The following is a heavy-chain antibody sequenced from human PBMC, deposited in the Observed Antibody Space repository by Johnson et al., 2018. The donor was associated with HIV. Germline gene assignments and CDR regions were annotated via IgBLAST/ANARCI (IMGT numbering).Heavy chain of an antibody. Sequence: QVQLVESGGGVVQPGRSLRLSCAASGFTFSTYAMHWVRQAPGKGLEWVSGINWNGGSTGYADSVKGRFTISRDNSKNTLYLQMNSLRAEDTAVYFCARDRRYYDSSGYYHDACDIWGQGTMVTVSS. V-gene: IGHV3-NL1*01. CDR2: INWNGGST. J-gene: IGHJ3*02. CDR3: ARDRRYYDSSGYYHDACDI. CDR1: GFTFSTYA. D-gene: IGHD3-22*01.